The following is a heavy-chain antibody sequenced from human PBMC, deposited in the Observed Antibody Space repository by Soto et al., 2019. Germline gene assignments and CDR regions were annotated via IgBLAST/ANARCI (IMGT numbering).Heavy chain of an antibody. CDR2: ISGSGGST. Sequence: EVQLLESGGGLVQPGGSLRLSCAASGFTFSSYAMSWVRQAPGKGLEWVSAISGSGGSTYYADSVKGRFTISRDNSKNTLYLQMNSLRAEDTAVYYCAKGVVINLNYYYYMDVWGKGTTVTVSS. CDR3: AKGVVINLNYYYYMDV. CDR1: GFTFSSYA. V-gene: IGHV3-23*01. D-gene: IGHD3-3*01. J-gene: IGHJ6*03.